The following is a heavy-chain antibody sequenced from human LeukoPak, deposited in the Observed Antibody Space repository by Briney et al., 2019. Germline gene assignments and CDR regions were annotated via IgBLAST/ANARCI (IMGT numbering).Heavy chain of an antibody. V-gene: IGHV4-59*01. J-gene: IGHJ5*02. D-gene: IGHD6-6*01. CDR3: ARDEIAARRRWFDP. CDR1: GGSITNYY. CDR2: IYYSGST. Sequence: SETLSLTCTVSGGSITNYYWSWIRQPPGKGLEWIGYIYYSGSTKYNPSLKSRVTISVDTSKNQFSLKLSSVTAADPAVYYCARDEIAARRRWFDPWGQGTLVTVSS.